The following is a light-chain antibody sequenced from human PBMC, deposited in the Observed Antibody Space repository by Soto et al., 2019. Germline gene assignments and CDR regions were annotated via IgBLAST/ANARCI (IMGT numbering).Light chain of an antibody. J-gene: IGLJ2*01. CDR1: SSDVGGHNS. Sequence: QSALTQPASVSGSPGQSITISCTGSSSDVGGHNSISWYQHHPAKAPKLILYDVKNRPSGVSDRFSGSKSGNTASLTISGLQAEDEADYYCSSYTDSNTVVFGGGTKLTVL. CDR3: SSYTDSNTVV. V-gene: IGLV2-14*03. CDR2: DVK.